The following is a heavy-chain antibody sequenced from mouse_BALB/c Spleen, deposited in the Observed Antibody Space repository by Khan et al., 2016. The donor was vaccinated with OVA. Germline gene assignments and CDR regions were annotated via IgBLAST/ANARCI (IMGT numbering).Heavy chain of an antibody. J-gene: IGHJ3*01. CDR2: IYPGNSDA. Sequence: VRLQQSGTVLARPGASVKMSCKTSGYSFTSYWMHWIKQRPGQGLEWIGAIYPGNSDANYNQKFKDKAKLTAVTSASTAHMELSSLTDEDSAVYCCTRGGYWFAYWGQGTLVTVSA. D-gene: IGHD2-2*01. CDR3: TRGGYWFAY. V-gene: IGHV1-5*01. CDR1: GYSFTSYW.